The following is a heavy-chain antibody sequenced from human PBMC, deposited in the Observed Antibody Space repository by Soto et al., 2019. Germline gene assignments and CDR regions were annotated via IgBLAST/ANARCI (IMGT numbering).Heavy chain of an antibody. V-gene: IGHV4-59*01. J-gene: IGHJ6*02. D-gene: IGHD3-10*01. CDR3: ARVAYYYGSGSYLPYYYGMDV. CDR1: GGSISSYY. Sequence: SETLSLTCTVSGGSISSYYWSWIRQPPGKGLEWIGYIYYSGSTNYNPSLKSRVTISVDTSKNQFSLRLSSVTAADTAVYYCARVAYYYGSGSYLPYYYGMDVWGQGTTVTVPS. CDR2: IYYSGST.